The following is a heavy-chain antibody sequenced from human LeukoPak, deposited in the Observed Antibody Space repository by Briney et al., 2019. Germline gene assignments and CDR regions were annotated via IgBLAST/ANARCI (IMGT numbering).Heavy chain of an antibody. J-gene: IGHJ4*02. V-gene: IGHV3-30-3*01. CDR2: ISYDGSNK. D-gene: IGHD1-26*01. CDR3: ARAWASGSSLDY. CDR1: GFTFSSYA. Sequence: PGGSLRLSCAASGFTFSSYAMHWVRQAPGKGLEWVAVISYDGSNKYYADSVKGRFTISRDNSKNTLYLQMNSLRAEDTAVYYCARAWASGSSLDYWGQGTLVTVSS.